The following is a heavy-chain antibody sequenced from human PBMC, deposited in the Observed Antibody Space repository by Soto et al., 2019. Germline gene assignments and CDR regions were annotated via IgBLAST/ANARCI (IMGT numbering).Heavy chain of an antibody. Sequence: QVQLVESGGGLVKPGGSLRLSCAASGFTFSDYYMSWIRQAPGKGLEWVSYISSSSTYTNYADSVKGRFTISRDNAKNSMYLQMNSQRAEDTAVYYCARVEVRYSSHWGLGYWGQGTLVTVSS. CDR2: ISSSSTYT. D-gene: IGHD6-13*01. CDR3: ARVEVRYSSHWGLGY. V-gene: IGHV3-11*05. J-gene: IGHJ4*02. CDR1: GFTFSDYY.